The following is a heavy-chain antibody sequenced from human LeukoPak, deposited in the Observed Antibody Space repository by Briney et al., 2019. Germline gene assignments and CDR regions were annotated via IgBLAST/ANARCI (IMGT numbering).Heavy chain of an antibody. D-gene: IGHD3-10*01. J-gene: IGHJ3*02. CDR2: INDRGAST. Sequence: GGSLRLSCTASGFTFSNYAMSWVRQAPGKGLEWVSSINDRGASTYFADSLRGRFTIARDNSKNTLYLQMNSLRAEDMAVYYCAKGGGGYAFDIWGQETMVTVSS. CDR3: AKGGGGYAFDI. V-gene: IGHV3-23*01. CDR1: GFTFSNYA.